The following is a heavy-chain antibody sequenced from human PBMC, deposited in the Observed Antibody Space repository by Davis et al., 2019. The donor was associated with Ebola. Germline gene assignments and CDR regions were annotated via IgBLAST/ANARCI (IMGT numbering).Heavy chain of an antibody. V-gene: IGHV1-46*01. CDR1: GYTFTSYY. J-gene: IGHJ5*02. D-gene: IGHD4-17*01. Sequence: ASVKVSCKASGYTFTSYYMHWVRQAPGQGLEWMGIINPSGGSTSYAQKFQGRVTTTTDTSTSTAYMELRSLRSDDTAVYYCARDTTVRWFDPWGQGTLVTVSS. CDR2: INPSGGST. CDR3: ARDTTVRWFDP.